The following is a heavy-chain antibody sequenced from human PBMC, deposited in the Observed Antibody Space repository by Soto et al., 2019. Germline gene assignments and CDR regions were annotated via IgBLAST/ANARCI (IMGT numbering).Heavy chain of an antibody. D-gene: IGHD3-22*01. Sequence: LETLPLTWTVSGGSSSSSSYCWGWIRQPPGKGLEWIGSIYYSGSTYYNPSLKSRVTISVDTSKNQFSLKLSSVTAADTAVYYCARRLYYDSSGFEGGGMDVWGQGTTVTVSS. J-gene: IGHJ6*02. CDR2: IYYSGST. V-gene: IGHV4-39*01. CDR1: GGSSSSSSYC. CDR3: ARRLYYDSSGFEGGGMDV.